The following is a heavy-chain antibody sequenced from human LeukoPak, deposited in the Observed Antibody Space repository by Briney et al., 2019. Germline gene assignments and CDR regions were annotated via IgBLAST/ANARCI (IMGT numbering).Heavy chain of an antibody. V-gene: IGHV1-69*13. D-gene: IGHD2-21*02. CDR3: ARDRRAYCGGDCYDFDY. CDR1: GGTFSSYA. Sequence: GASVKVSCKASGGTFSSYAISWVRQAPGQGLEWMGGIIPIFGTANYAQKFQGRVTITADESTSTAYMELSSLRSEDTAVYYCARDRRAYCGGDCYDFDYWGQGTLVTVSS. J-gene: IGHJ4*02. CDR2: IIPIFGTA.